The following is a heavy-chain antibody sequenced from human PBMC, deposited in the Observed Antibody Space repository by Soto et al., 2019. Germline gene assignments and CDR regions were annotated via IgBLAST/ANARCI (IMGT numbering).Heavy chain of an antibody. CDR2: IYYSGST. D-gene: IGHD6-13*01. Sequence: QVQLQESGPGLVKPSETLSLTCTVSGGSISSYYWSWIRQPPGKGLEWIGYIYYSGSTNYNPSLKSRVTITVDTSKNQFSQKLSSVTAADTAVYYCARDRRQQLVGGDWFDPWGQGTLVTVSS. V-gene: IGHV4-59*01. J-gene: IGHJ5*02. CDR1: GGSISSYY. CDR3: ARDRRQQLVGGDWFDP.